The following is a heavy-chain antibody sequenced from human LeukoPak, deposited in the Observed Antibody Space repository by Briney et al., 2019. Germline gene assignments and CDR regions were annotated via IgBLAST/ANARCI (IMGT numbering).Heavy chain of an antibody. Sequence: GALVLSCAASGFTFSSYGMDWVRQAPGKGREGVSAISGSGGSTYYADSGRGRFTISRNNSKKTWILQRKGRRAEDTAVYYCAAVDVDTAFPWGQGTLVTVSS. CDR2: ISGSGGST. CDR3: AAVDVDTAFP. D-gene: IGHD5-18*01. V-gene: IGHV3-23*01. CDR1: GFTFSSYG. J-gene: IGHJ5*02.